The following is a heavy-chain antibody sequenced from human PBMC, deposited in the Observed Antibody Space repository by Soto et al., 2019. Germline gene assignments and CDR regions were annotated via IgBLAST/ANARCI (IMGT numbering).Heavy chain of an antibody. V-gene: IGHV4-34*01. CDR3: ARVGGYSGYDRAPRSFDY. J-gene: IGHJ4*02. CDR1: GGSFSGYY. D-gene: IGHD5-12*01. Sequence: SETLSLTCAVYGGSFSGYYWSWIRQPPGKGLEWIGEINHSGSTNYNPSLKSRVTISVDTSKNQFSLKLSSVTAADTAVYYCARVGGYSGYDRAPRSFDYWGQGTLVTVSS. CDR2: INHSGST.